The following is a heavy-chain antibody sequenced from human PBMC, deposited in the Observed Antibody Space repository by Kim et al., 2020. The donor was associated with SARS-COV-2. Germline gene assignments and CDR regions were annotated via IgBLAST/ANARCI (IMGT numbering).Heavy chain of an antibody. J-gene: IGHJ6*02. V-gene: IGHV3-30-3*01. CDR2: ISYGGSNK. CDR1: GFTFSNYT. Sequence: GGSLRLSCAASGFTFSNYTMRWVRQAPGKGLEWVSYISYGGSNKYYADSVKGRFTISRDNSRNTLYMQTNTLRAEDTSVYYCARDRSQGLENFYGMDDWGQGTTVIVSS. D-gene: IGHD6-19*01. CDR3: ARDRSQGLENFYGMDD.